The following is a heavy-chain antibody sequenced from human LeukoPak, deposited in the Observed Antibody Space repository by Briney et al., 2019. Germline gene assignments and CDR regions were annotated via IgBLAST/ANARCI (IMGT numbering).Heavy chain of an antibody. V-gene: IGHV3-30*18. CDR3: AKGLGTGSVLARPLHY. CDR1: GFPFSTYD. J-gene: IGHJ4*02. Sequence: PGGSLRLFCAASGFPFSTYDMHWVRQAPDKGLQWVAVISSDGYRTDYPDSVRGRFTISRDNFKNTVDLQMISVTAEDTAMYFCAKGLGTGSVLARPLHYWGQGTLVTVSS. CDR2: ISSDGYRT. D-gene: IGHD3-10*01.